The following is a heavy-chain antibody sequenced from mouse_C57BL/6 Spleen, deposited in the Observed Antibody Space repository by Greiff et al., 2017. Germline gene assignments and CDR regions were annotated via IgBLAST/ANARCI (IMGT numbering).Heavy chain of an antibody. CDR2: INPNNGGT. CDR1: GYTFTDYN. Sequence: EVQRVESGPELVKPGASVKMSCKASGYTFTDYNMHWVKQSHGKSLEWIGYINPNNGGTSYNQKFKGKATLTVNKSSSTAYMELRSLTSEDSAVYYCARTPGSSYWYFDVWGTGTTVTVSS. D-gene: IGHD1-1*01. CDR3: ARTPGSSYWYFDV. V-gene: IGHV1-22*01. J-gene: IGHJ1*03.